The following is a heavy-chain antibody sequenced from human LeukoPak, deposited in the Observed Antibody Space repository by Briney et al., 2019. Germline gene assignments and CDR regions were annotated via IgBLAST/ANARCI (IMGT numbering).Heavy chain of an antibody. CDR2: ISGSGGST. V-gene: IGHV3-23*01. CDR1: GFTFSSYA. J-gene: IGHJ3*02. D-gene: IGHD5-18*01. Sequence: GGSLRLSCAAPGFTFSSYAMSWVRQAPGKGLEWVSAISGSGGSTYYADSVKGRFTISRDNSKNTLYLQMNSLRAEDTAVYYCAKAEYSYDAFDIWGQGTMVTVSS. CDR3: AKAEYSYDAFDI.